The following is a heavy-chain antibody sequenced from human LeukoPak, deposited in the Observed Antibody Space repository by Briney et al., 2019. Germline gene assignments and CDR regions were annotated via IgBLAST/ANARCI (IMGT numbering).Heavy chain of an antibody. V-gene: IGHV3-23*01. CDR2: ISGSGGST. D-gene: IGHD1-26*01. Sequence: PGGSLRLSCAASGFTFSSYAMSWVRQAPGKGLEWVSAISGSGGSTYYADSVKGRFTISRDNSKNTLYLQMNSLRAEDTAVYYCAKGGLAVGAGYYFDYWGQGTLVTVSS. J-gene: IGHJ4*02. CDR1: GFTFSSYA. CDR3: AKGGLAVGAGYYFDY.